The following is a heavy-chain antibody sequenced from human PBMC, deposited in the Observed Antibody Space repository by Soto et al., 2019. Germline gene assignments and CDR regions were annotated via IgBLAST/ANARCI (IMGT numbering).Heavy chain of an antibody. J-gene: IGHJ3*02. Sequence: SVKVSCKASGYTFTGYYMHWVRQAPGQGLEWMGRIIPILGIANYAQKFQGRVTITADKSTSTAYIELSSLRSEDTAVYYCARDGEPFDIWGQGTMVTVSS. CDR1: GYTFTGYY. D-gene: IGHD3-3*01. CDR2: IIPILGIA. V-gene: IGHV1-69*04. CDR3: ARDGEPFDI.